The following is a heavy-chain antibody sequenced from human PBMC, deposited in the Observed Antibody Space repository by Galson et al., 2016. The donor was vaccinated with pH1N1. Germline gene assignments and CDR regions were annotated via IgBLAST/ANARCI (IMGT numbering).Heavy chain of an antibody. Sequence: SVKVSCKASGYTFTAYYIYWLRQAPGQGLEWMGWVDPKSGSTHLAQKFQGSVTMTSDTSTYTAFLEVRNLISDDTAMYYCARGLGPRGLDSWGQGTLVTVSS. V-gene: IGHV1-2*02. CDR2: VDPKSGST. D-gene: IGHD7-27*01. CDR1: GYTFTAYY. CDR3: ARGLGPRGLDS. J-gene: IGHJ4*02.